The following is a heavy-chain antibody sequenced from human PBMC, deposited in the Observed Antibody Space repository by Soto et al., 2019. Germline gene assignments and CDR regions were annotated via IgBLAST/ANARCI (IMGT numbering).Heavy chain of an antibody. Sequence: EVLLLESGGGLVQPGGSLRLSCTASGFTFSSHPMSWVRQAPGKGLEWVSAIAESGGGTAYVDSEKGRFTISRDNAKNRLYLQMNSLRAEDTAVYYCANRLGTYFLSGLPFDIWGQGTMVTVSS. CDR1: GFTFSSHP. J-gene: IGHJ3*02. CDR2: IAESGGGT. V-gene: IGHV3-23*01. D-gene: IGHD1-26*01. CDR3: ANRLGTYFLSGLPFDI.